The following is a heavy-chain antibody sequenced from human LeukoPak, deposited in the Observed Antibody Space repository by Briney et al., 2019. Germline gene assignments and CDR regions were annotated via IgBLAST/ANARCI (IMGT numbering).Heavy chain of an antibody. J-gene: IGHJ5*02. CDR2: INHSGST. CDR3: ARETHAVLAGRAQPRKNWFDP. Sequence: SETLSLTCAVYGGSFSGYYWSWIRQPPGKGLEWIGEINHSGSTNYNPSLKSRVTISVDTSKDQFSLKLSSVTAADTAVYYCARETHAVLAGRAQPRKNWFDPWGQGTLVTVSS. V-gene: IGHV4-34*01. D-gene: IGHD3-3*02. CDR1: GGSFSGYY.